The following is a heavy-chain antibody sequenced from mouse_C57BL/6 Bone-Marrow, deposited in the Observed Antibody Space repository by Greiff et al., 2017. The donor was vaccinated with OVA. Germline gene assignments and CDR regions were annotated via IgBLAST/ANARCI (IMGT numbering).Heavy chain of an antibody. CDR2: IDPGNGDT. CDR3: TTTYFDY. CDR1: GFTIKDDY. V-gene: IGHV14-4*01. Sequence: VQLQQSGAELVRPGASVKLSCTASGFTIKDDYMHWVKQRPEQGLEWIGWIDPGNGDTEYASKFQGKATITADTSSNTAYLQLSSLTSEDTAVYYCTTTYFDYWGQGTTLTVSS. J-gene: IGHJ2*01.